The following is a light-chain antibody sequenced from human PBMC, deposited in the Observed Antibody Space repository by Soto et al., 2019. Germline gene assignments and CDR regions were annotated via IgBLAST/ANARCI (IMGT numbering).Light chain of an antibody. Sequence: EIVLAQSPATLSLSPGERATLSCRASQSVSSYLAWYQQKPGQAPRLLIYDASNRATGIPARFSGSGSGTDFTLTISSLQPEDVATYYCQKYNNAPRTFGQGTKVDIK. CDR2: DAS. V-gene: IGKV3-11*01. CDR1: QSVSSY. CDR3: QKYNNAPRT. J-gene: IGKJ1*01.